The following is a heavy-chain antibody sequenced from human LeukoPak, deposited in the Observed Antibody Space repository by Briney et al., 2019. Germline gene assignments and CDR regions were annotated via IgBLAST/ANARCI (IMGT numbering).Heavy chain of an antibody. D-gene: IGHD2-21*02. Sequence: QASETLSLTCTVSGGSISNYYWSWIRQPAGKGLEWIGRISTSGSTNYNPSLKSRVTMSVDTSKNQFSLKLSSVTAADTAVYYCARVGDTATDYWGQGTLVTVSS. V-gene: IGHV4-4*07. J-gene: IGHJ4*02. CDR1: GGSISNYY. CDR2: ISTSGST. CDR3: ARVGDTATDY.